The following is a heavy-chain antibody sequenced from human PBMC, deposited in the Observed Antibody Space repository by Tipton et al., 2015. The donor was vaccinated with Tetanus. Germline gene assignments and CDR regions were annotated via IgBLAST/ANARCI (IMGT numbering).Heavy chain of an antibody. CDR3: ARSKGGTREYYAIKY. CDR2: IIPALSTT. Sequence: QSGAEVKKPGSSVKVSCKASGGGFSKFAISWLRQAPGQGFELMGTIIPALSTTTYEQKFRGRITITADGSTSTAYMELSSLTSDDTAVYYCARSKGGTREYYAIKYWGQGTLVTVSS. D-gene: IGHD3-3*01. V-gene: IGHV1-69*15. CDR1: GGGFSKFA. J-gene: IGHJ4*02.